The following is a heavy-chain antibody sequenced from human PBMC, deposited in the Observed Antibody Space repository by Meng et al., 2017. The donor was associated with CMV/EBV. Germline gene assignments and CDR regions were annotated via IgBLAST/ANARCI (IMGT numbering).Heavy chain of an antibody. J-gene: IGHJ5*02. CDR2: INPNSGGT. Sequence: ASMKVSCKASGYTFTGYYMHWVRQAPGQGLEWMGWINPNSGGTNYAQKFQGRVTMTRDTSISTAYMELSRLRSDDTAVYYCARAPYNWNDVISNWFDPWGQGTLVTVSS. V-gene: IGHV1-2*02. CDR3: ARAPYNWNDVISNWFDP. CDR1: GYTFTGYY. D-gene: IGHD1-1*01.